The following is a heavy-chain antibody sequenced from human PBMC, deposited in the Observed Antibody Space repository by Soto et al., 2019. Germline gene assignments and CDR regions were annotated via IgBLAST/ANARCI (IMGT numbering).Heavy chain of an antibody. D-gene: IGHD3-10*01. Sequence: EVQLLDSGGGLVQPGGSLRQSCAASGFTFNNYAMTWVRQAPGKGLEWVSAISGGGDTTSYADSVKGRFTVSRDGSKNTLYLQMSSLRAEDTALYYCEKGRGGSGSLTPRDDFWGQGTLVTVSS. CDR2: ISGGGDTT. V-gene: IGHV3-23*01. CDR1: GFTFNNYA. J-gene: IGHJ4*02. CDR3: EKGRGGSGSLTPRDDF.